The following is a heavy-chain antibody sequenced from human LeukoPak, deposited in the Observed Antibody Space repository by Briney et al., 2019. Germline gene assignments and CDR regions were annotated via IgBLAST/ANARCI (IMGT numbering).Heavy chain of an antibody. CDR3: ARDAVVAAVYLSGIDY. CDR2: ISYDGSNK. Sequence: PGRSLRLSCAASGFTSSSYAMHWVRQAPGKGLEWVAVISYDGSNKYYADSVKGRFTISRDNSKNTLYLQMNSLRAEDTAVYYCARDAVVAAVYLSGIDYWGQGTLVTVSS. CDR1: GFTSSSYA. D-gene: IGHD2-15*01. V-gene: IGHV3-30-3*01. J-gene: IGHJ4*02.